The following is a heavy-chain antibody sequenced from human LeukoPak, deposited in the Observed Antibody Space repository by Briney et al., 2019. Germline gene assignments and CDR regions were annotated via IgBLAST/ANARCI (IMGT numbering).Heavy chain of an antibody. J-gene: IGHJ4*02. CDR2: ISSNGGST. Sequence: PGGSLRLSCSASGFTFSSYAMHWVRQAPGKGLEYVSAISSNGGSTYYADSVKGRFTISRDSSTNTLYLQMISLRAEDTAVYYCAKGHSSGWYLDSWGQGTLVTVSS. CDR3: AKGHSSGWYLDS. CDR1: GFTFSSYA. D-gene: IGHD6-19*01. V-gene: IGHV3-64*04.